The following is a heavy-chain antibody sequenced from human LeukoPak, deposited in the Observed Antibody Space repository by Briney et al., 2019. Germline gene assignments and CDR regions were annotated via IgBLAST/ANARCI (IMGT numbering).Heavy chain of an antibody. V-gene: IGHV5-10-1*01. J-gene: IGHJ4*02. CDR3: ARHNADYGDYSDY. Sequence: GESLEISCKGSGYSFTSYWIAWVRQMPGKGLEWMGRIDPSDSYTNYSPSFQGHVTISADKSISTAYLQWSSLKASDTAMYYCARHNADYGDYSDYWGQGTLVTVSS. CDR1: GYSFTSYW. D-gene: IGHD4-17*01. CDR2: IDPSDSYT.